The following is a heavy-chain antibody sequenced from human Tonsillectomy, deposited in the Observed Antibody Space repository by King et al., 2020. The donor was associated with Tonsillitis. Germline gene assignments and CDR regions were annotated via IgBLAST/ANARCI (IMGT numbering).Heavy chain of an antibody. D-gene: IGHD1-26*01. J-gene: IGHJ6*02. V-gene: IGHV3-11*06. CDR3: ARDLREPGGMDV. Sequence: VQLVESGGGLVKPGGSLRLSCAASGFTFSDYYMIWIRQAPGKGLEWVSYISNSSSYINCADSVRGRFTISRDNAKNSLYLQMDSLRAEDTAVYYCARDLREPGGMDVWGQGTTVTVSS. CDR2: ISNSSSYI. CDR1: GFTFSDYY.